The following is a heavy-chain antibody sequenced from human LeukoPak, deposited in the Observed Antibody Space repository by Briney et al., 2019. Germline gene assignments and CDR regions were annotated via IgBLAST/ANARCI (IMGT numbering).Heavy chain of an antibody. D-gene: IGHD3-10*01. Sequence: SETLSLTCAVYGGSFSGYYWSWIRQPPGKGLEWIGEINHSGSTNYNTSLKSRVTISVDTSKNQFSLKLSSVTAADTAVYYCARGKNYYGSGRSYGMDVWGQGTTVTVSS. CDR3: ARGKNYYGSGRSYGMDV. V-gene: IGHV4-34*01. J-gene: IGHJ6*02. CDR1: GGSFSGYY. CDR2: INHSGST.